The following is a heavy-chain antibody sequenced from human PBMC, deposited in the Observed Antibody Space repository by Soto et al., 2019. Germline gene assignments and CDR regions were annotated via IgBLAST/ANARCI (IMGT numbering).Heavy chain of an antibody. V-gene: IGHV1-18*01. Sequence: QVHLVQSGAEVKKPGASVKVSCKASGYTFTSCGISWVRQAPGQGLEWMGLINTYNGYTNYPQNFQARVTMTTDTSTGTVYMELRSLTSDDTAVYYCARDLTKGLDVWGQGTTVTVSS. CDR1: GYTFTSCG. CDR3: ARDLTKGLDV. J-gene: IGHJ6*02. D-gene: IGHD4-4*01. CDR2: INTYNGYT.